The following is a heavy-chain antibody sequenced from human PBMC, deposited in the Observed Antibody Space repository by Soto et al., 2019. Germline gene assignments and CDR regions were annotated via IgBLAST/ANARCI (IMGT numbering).Heavy chain of an antibody. Sequence: PGGSLRLSCAASGFTFSNAWMSWVRQAPGKGLEWVGRIKSKTDGGTTDYAAPVKGRFTISRDDSKNTLYLQMNSLKTEDTAVYYCTTMYNWNYRLRNYYFDYCGQGTLVTSPQ. J-gene: IGHJ4*02. D-gene: IGHD1-7*01. CDR1: GFTFSNAW. CDR3: TTMYNWNYRLRNYYFDY. V-gene: IGHV3-15*01. CDR2: IKSKTDGGTT.